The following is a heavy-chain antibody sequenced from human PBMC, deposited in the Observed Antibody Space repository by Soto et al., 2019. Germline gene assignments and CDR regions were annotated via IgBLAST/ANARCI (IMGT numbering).Heavy chain of an antibody. D-gene: IGHD2-21*01. CDR1: GYTFTGYY. CDR3: AHLFDFDY. Sequence: ASVKVSCKASGYTFTGYYMHWVRQAPGQGLEWMGWINPNSGGTNYAQKFQGWVTMTRDTSISTAYMELNSLRVEDTAVYYCAHLFDFDYWGQGALVTVSS. CDR2: INPNSGGT. J-gene: IGHJ4*02. V-gene: IGHV1-2*04.